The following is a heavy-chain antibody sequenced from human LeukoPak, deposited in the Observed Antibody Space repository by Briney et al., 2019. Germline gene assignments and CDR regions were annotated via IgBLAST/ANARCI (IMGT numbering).Heavy chain of an antibody. CDR1: GFTVSSNY. CDR2: IYSGGST. D-gene: IGHD3-22*01. V-gene: IGHV3-66*02. CDR3: AREAYYDSSDYYYGGDYFDY. J-gene: IGHJ4*02. Sequence: GGSLRLSCAASGFTVSSNYMSWVRQAPGKGLEWVSVIYSGGSTYYADSVKGRFTISRDNSKNTLYLQMNSLRAEDTAVYYCAREAYYDSSDYYYGGDYFDYWGQGTLVTVSS.